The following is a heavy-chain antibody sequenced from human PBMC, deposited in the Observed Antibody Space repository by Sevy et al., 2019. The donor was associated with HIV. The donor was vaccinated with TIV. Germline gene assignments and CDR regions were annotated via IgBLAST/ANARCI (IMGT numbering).Heavy chain of an antibody. J-gene: IGHJ4*02. Sequence: SETLSLTCTVSGGSISSYYWSWIRQPPGKGLEWIGYIYYSGSTHYNPSLKSRVTISVDTSKNQFSLKLSSVTAADTAVYYCARAIYYYDSSGYYFPNDYSRETYYFDYWGQGTLVTVSS. CDR1: GGSISSYY. D-gene: IGHD3-22*01. CDR3: ARAIYYYDSSGYYFPNDYSRETYYFDY. V-gene: IGHV4-59*01. CDR2: IYYSGST.